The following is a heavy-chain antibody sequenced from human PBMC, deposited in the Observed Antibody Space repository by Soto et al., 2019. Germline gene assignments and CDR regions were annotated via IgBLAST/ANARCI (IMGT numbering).Heavy chain of an antibody. CDR3: AKTKQQLYYFDY. J-gene: IGHJ4*02. CDR1: GFTFSSYA. Sequence: GSLRLSCAASGFTFSSYAMSWVRQAPGKGLEWVSAISGSGGSTYYADSVKGRFTISRDNSKNTLYLQMNSLRAEDTAVYYCAKTKQQLYYFDYWGQGTLVTVSS. D-gene: IGHD6-13*01. CDR2: ISGSGGST. V-gene: IGHV3-23*01.